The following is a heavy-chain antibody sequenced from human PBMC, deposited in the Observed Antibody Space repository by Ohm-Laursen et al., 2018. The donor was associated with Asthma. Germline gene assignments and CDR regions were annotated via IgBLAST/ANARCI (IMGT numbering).Heavy chain of an antibody. CDR2: IYPDGGEK. J-gene: IGHJ4*02. CDR1: GFTFSNFA. CDR3: ATNLPYEAENY. V-gene: IGHV3-7*05. Sequence: SLRLSCAASGFTFSNFAMHWVRQAPGKGLEWVANIYPDGGEKYYVDSVDGRFTISRDNAKNSLYLQMNSLRAEDTAVYYCATNLPYEAENYWGQGTLVTVSS. D-gene: IGHD3-16*01.